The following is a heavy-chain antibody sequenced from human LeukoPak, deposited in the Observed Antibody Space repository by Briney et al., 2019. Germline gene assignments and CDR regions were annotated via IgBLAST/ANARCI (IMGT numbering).Heavy chain of an antibody. V-gene: IGHV3-23*01. D-gene: IGHD6-13*01. Sequence: GGSLRLSCAASGFTFTSYVMSWVRQAPGKGLEWVSGVSGSGGSTFYADSVKGRFTISRDNSNNTLYLQMNSRRAEASAVYYCAKDTGVWGFDTWGQGTLVTVSS. CDR3: AKDTGVWGFDT. CDR2: VSGSGGST. CDR1: GFTFTSYV. J-gene: IGHJ5*02.